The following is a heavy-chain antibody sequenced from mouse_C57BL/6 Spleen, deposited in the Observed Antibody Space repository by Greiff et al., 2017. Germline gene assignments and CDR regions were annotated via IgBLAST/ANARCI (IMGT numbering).Heavy chain of an antibody. CDR3: ARAGLRSAWFAY. CDR1: GYTFTSYW. J-gene: IGHJ3*01. D-gene: IGHD1-1*01. CDR2: INPSNGGT. Sequence: QVQLKESGTELVKPGASVKLSCKASGYTFTSYWMHWVKQRPGQGLEWIGNINPSNGGTNYNEKFKSKATLTVDKSSSTAYMQLSSLTSEDSAVYYCARAGLRSAWFAYWGQGTLGTVSA. V-gene: IGHV1-53*01.